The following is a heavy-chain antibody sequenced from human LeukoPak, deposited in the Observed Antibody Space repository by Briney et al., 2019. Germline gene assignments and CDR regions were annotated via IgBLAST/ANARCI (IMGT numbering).Heavy chain of an antibody. Sequence: GGSLRLSCAASGFTFSDYYMSWIRQAPGKGLEWVANINQDGSDKRYMDSVRGRFTISRDNAKNSLSLHMDSLRAEDTAVYYCARVGYNWDDDGVDYWGQGTLVTVSS. CDR2: INQDGSDK. CDR1: GFTFSDYY. D-gene: IGHD1-1*01. CDR3: ARVGYNWDDDGVDY. V-gene: IGHV3-7*01. J-gene: IGHJ4*02.